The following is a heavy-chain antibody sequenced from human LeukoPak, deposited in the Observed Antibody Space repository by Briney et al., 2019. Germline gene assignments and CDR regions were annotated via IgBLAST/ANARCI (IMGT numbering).Heavy chain of an antibody. CDR3: ARDLAYCSGGSCSGRWFDP. V-gene: IGHV4-59*01. CDR2: ISYSAST. J-gene: IGHJ5*02. CDR1: GGSISSYY. Sequence: SETLSLTCTVSGGSISSYYWGWIRQPPGKGLEWIGSISYSASTNYNPSLKSRVTISVDTSKNQFFLKLSSVTAADTAVYYCARDLAYCSGGSCSGRWFDPWGQGTLVTVSS. D-gene: IGHD2-15*01.